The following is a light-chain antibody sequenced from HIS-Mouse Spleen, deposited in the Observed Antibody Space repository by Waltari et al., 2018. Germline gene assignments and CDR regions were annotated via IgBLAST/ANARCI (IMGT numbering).Light chain of an antibody. V-gene: IGLV2-14*03. CDR1: SSDVGGYNY. CDR2: DVS. Sequence: QSALTQPASVSGSPGQSSTISCTGTSSDVGGYNYVPWYQPHPGKAPTRMIYDVSNRPSGVSNRFSGSKSGNTASLTISGLQAEDEADYYCSSYTSSSTQVFGGGTKLTVL. J-gene: IGLJ2*01. CDR3: SSYTSSSTQV.